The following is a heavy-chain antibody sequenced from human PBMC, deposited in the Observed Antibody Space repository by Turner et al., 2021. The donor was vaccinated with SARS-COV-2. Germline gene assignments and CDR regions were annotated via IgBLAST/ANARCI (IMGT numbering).Heavy chain of an antibody. CDR2: ISSGSTDI. J-gene: IGHJ4*02. CDR3: ARDKRYSIDY. Sequence: EVRLFESGGGLAQPGGSLRLSCAASGFTFSSSAINWVRQAPGKGLEWLSYISSGSTDIYYADSVRGRFTVSRDNARNSLYLQMNNLRAEDTAVYYCARDKRYSIDYWGQGTLVTVSS. V-gene: IGHV3-48*01. CDR1: GFTFSSSA. D-gene: IGHD1-1*01.